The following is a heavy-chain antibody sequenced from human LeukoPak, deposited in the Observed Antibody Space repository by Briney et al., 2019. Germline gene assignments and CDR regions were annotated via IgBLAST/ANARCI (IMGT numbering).Heavy chain of an antibody. D-gene: IGHD3-16*02. CDR1: GGSISSGGYY. V-gene: IGHV4-30-2*01. J-gene: IGHJ4*02. Sequence: SETLSLTCTVSGGSISSGGYYWSWIRQPPGKGLEWIGYIYHSGSTYYNPSLKSRVTISVDRSKNQFSLKLSSVTAADTAVYYCARLMITFGGVIVQGDYWGQGTLVTVS. CDR3: ARLMITFGGVIVQGDY. CDR2: IYHSGST.